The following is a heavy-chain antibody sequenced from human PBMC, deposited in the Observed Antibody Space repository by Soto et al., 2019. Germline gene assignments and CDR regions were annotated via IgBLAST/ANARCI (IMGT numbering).Heavy chain of an antibody. CDR1: GFTFSSYS. J-gene: IGHJ5*02. CDR2: ISSSSSYI. Sequence: EVQLLESGGGLVQPGGSLRLSCAASGFTFSSYSMNWVRQAPGKGLEWVSSISSSSSYIYFADAVRGRFTISRDNAKNSVYLQMNSLRAEDTAVYYCAREAEGIVVSRNFDLWGQGTLVTVSS. CDR3: AREAEGIVVSRNFDL. V-gene: IGHV3-21*01. D-gene: IGHD6-19*01.